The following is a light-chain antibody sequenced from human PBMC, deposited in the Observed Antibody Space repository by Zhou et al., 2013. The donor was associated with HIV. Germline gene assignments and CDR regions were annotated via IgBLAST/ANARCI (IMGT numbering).Light chain of an antibody. Sequence: DIQLTQSPSFLSASVGDRVTITCRASQGISTYLAWYQQKPGKAPSLLIYAASTLQSGVPSRFSGSGSGTEFTLTISSLQPEDFATYYCHQLNSYPLTFGGGTKVEIK. CDR2: AAS. CDR1: QGISTY. CDR3: HQLNSYPLT. V-gene: IGKV1-9*01. J-gene: IGKJ4*01.